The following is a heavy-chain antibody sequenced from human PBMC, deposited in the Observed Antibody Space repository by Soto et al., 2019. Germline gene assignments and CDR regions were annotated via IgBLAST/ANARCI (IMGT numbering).Heavy chain of an antibody. CDR1: GYSITPGGYS. V-gene: IGHV4-31*03. Sequence: SETLSLTCFVSGYSITPGGYSWSWIRHHPGKGLEWIGSFYSSGSIIYNPSLRSRVSISGDTSSNQFSMSLTSVTAADTARYYWARMYSSGSGWFHPWGQGTLVTVSS. CDR3: ARMYSSGSGWFHP. CDR2: FYSSGSI. J-gene: IGHJ5*02. D-gene: IGHD6-19*01.